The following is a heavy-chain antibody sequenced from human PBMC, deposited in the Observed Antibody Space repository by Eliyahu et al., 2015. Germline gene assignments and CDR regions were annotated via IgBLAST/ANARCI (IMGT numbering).Heavy chain of an antibody. CDR3: ARRFGTVEITAIPNYFDH. Sequence: QVQLQESGPGLVKPSGXLSLTCAVSGDSITXSXWWSWVRQSPEKGLEWIGEXYHFGNTNYNPXFKSRVTISXDKXKNQFSLKLSSVTAADTAVXYCARRFGTVEITAIPNYFDHWGQGTLVTVSS. D-gene: IGHD5-12*01. CDR1: GDSITXSXW. V-gene: IGHV4-4*02. CDR2: XYHFGNT. J-gene: IGHJ4*02.